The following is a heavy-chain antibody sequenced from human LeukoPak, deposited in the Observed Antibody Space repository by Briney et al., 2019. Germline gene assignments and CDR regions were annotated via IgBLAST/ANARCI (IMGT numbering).Heavy chain of an antibody. CDR2: ISYDGSNK. J-gene: IGHJ4*02. CDR1: GFTFSSYA. V-gene: IGHV3-30-3*01. Sequence: PGGSLRLSCAASGFTFSSYAMHWVRQAPGKGLEWVAVISYDGSNKYYADSVKGRFTISRDNSKNTLYLQMNSLRAEDTAVYYCARGRLLRFLEWLLLGYWGQGTLVTVSS. CDR3: ARGRLLRFLEWLLLGY. D-gene: IGHD3-3*01.